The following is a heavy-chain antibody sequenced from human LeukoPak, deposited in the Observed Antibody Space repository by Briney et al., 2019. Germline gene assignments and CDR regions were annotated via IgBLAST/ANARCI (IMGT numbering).Heavy chain of an antibody. Sequence: SETLSLTCTVSGGSISSYYWSWIRQPPGKGLEWIGYIYYSGSTNYNPSLKSRVTISVDTSKNQFSLKLSSVTAADTAVYYCARGAYYYGSGSYYKDYYYYYGMDVWGQETTVTVSS. D-gene: IGHD3-10*01. CDR3: ARGAYYYGSGSYYKDYYYYYGMDV. CDR2: IYYSGST. J-gene: IGHJ6*02. V-gene: IGHV4-59*01. CDR1: GGSISSYY.